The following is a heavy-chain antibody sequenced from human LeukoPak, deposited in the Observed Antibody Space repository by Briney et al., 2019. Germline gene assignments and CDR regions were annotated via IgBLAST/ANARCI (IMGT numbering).Heavy chain of an antibody. CDR3: AREIADCSGGSCHSSSFDY. D-gene: IGHD2-15*01. Sequence: SVTVSCTASGGTFSSYAISWVRQAPGQGLEWMGGIIPIFGTANYAQKFQGRVTITADESTSTAYMELSSLRSEDTAVYYCAREIADCSGGSCHSSSFDYWGQGTLVTVSS. V-gene: IGHV1-69*13. J-gene: IGHJ4*02. CDR1: GGTFSSYA. CDR2: IIPIFGTA.